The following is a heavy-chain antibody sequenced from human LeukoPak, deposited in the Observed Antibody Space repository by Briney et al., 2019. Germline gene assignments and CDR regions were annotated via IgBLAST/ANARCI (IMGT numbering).Heavy chain of an antibody. D-gene: IGHD2-2*01. CDR2: IYYSGST. CDR1: GASISSSSYS. V-gene: IGHV4-39*01. CDR3: ARPQGYQLLDFEY. Sequence: KPSETLSLTCTVSGASISSSSYSWGWIRQPPGKGLEWIGSIYYSGSTYYNPSLKSRVTISVDTSKNQFSLKLSSVTAADTAVYYCARPQGYQLLDFEYWGQGTLVTVSS. J-gene: IGHJ4*02.